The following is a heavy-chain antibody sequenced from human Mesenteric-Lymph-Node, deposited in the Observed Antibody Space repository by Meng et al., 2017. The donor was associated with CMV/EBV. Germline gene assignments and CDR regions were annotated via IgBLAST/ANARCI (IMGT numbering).Heavy chain of an antibody. V-gene: IGHV3-21*01. J-gene: IGHJ4*02. D-gene: IGHD2-2*01. CDR3: ASAHIVPAAVDY. CDR1: GLTFSSYS. Sequence: CADSGLTFSSYSMNWVRQAPGKGLEWVSSISSSSSYIYYADSVKGRFTISRDNAKNSLYLQMNSLRAEDTAVYYCASAHIVPAAVDYWGQGTLVTVSS. CDR2: ISSSSSYI.